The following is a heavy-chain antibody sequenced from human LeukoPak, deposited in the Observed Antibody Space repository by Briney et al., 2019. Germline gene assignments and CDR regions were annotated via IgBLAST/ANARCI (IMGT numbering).Heavy chain of an antibody. CDR3: ARDRPGQWLDYFDY. CDR1: GFSFSNYW. CDR2: INSDGSST. D-gene: IGHD6-19*01. Sequence: PGGSLRLSCAAPGFSFSNYWMHWVRQAPGKGLVWVSRINSDGSSTTYADSVKGRFTISRDNAKNSLFLQMNSLRAEDTAVYYCARDRPGQWLDYFDYWGQGTLVTVSS. V-gene: IGHV3-74*01. J-gene: IGHJ4*02.